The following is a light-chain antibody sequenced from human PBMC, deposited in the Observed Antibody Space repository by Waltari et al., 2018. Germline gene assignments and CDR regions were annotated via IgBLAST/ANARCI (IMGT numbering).Light chain of an antibody. V-gene: IGLV2-14*03. J-gene: IGLJ2*01. CDR1: RSDVGAYGD. Sequence: QSALTQPGPVSGPTGDSITISCPVTRSDVGAYGDVHSYQQKPDKAPQLLIFDCNNRALGVSNRFSGSKSGNTASLTISGLQAEDESDYYCCSFTARGTWIFGGGTRLTVV. CDR3: CSFTARGTWI. CDR2: DCN.